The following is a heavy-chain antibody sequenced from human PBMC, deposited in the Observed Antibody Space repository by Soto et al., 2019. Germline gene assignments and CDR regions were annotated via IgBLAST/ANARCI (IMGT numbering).Heavy chain of an antibody. CDR1: GGTFSSYT. J-gene: IGHJ6*02. Sequence: SVKVSCKASGGTFSSYTISWVRQAPGQGLEWMGRIIPILGIANYAQKFQGRVTITADKSTSTAYMELSSLRSEDTAVYYCAGPMAGTHYYYGMDVWGQGTTVTVSS. D-gene: IGHD6-19*01. CDR2: IIPILGIA. CDR3: AGPMAGTHYYYGMDV. V-gene: IGHV1-69*02.